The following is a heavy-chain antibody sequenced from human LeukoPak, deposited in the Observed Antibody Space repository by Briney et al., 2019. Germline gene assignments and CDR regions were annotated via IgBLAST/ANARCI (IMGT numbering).Heavy chain of an antibody. CDR1: RFTFGDYA. Sequence: GGSLRLSCTGSRFTFGDYAMSWVRQAPGKGLEWVGFVRSKAYGGTTEYAASVQGGFSISRDDSKSIAYLQMNSLKTEDTAVYYCSRDGNFAFDYWGQGTLVTVSS. V-gene: IGHV3-49*04. CDR3: SRDGNFAFDY. J-gene: IGHJ4*02. CDR2: VRSKAYGGTT. D-gene: IGHD1-7*01.